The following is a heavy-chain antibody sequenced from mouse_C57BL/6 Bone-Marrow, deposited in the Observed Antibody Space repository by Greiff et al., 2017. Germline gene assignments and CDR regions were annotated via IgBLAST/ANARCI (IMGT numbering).Heavy chain of an antibody. CDR3: ARPYYSNYWYFDV. J-gene: IGHJ1*03. Sequence: VQLQQPGAELVKPGASVKMSCTASGYTFTSYWITWVKQRPGQGLEWIGDINPGSGSTNYNENFKSKATLTVDTSSSTAYMQLSSLTSEDSAVYYCARPYYSNYWYFDVWGTGTTVTVSS. CDR2: INPGSGST. D-gene: IGHD2-5*01. V-gene: IGHV1-55*01. CDR1: GYTFTSYW.